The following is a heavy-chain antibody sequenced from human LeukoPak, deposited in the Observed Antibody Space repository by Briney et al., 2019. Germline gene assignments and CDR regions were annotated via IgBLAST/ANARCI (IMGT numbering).Heavy chain of an antibody. J-gene: IGHJ5*02. CDR3: AMDYYDSSGLSEWWFDP. V-gene: IGHV1-8*01. CDR1: GYTFTNYD. D-gene: IGHD3-22*01. Sequence: GASVKVSCKTSGYTFTNYDINWVRQATGQGLEWMGWMNPKSGNTGSAQRFQGRVTLTRDTSISTAYMELSSLRSEDTAVYYCAMDYYDSSGLSEWWFDPWGQGTLVTVSS. CDR2: MNPKSGNT.